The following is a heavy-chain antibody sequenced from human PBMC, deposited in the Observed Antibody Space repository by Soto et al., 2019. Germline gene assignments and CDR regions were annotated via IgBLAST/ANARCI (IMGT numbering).Heavy chain of an antibody. D-gene: IGHD6-19*01. CDR2: ISAYNGNT. J-gene: IGHJ4*02. CDR1: GYTCTSYG. CDR3: ARIAVIGGRFFDY. Sequence: QVHLVQSGADVKIPGASVKVSCNASGYTCTSYGITWVRQAPGQGLEWMGWISAYNGNTNYAQKLQGRVTLTTDTSTGTAYMELRSLRSDDTALYYCARIAVIGGRFFDYWGQGTLVTVSS. V-gene: IGHV1-18*01.